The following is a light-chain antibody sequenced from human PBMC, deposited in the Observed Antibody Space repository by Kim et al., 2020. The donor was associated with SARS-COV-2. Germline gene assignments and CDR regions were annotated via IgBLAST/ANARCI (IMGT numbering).Light chain of an antibody. V-gene: IGLV3-21*01. CDR2: YDR. CDR1: NNGSES. J-gene: IGLJ2*01. Sequence: AARKTARITCGGENNGSESVHWNQQTPGQAPVVVIYYDRDRPSGIPDRFSGSNSGNTATLTITRVEAGDEADYYCQVWDTSTNHVVFGGGTQLTVL. CDR3: QVWDTSTNHVV.